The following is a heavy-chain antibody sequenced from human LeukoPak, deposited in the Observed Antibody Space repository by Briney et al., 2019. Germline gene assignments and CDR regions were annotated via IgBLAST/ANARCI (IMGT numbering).Heavy chain of an antibody. D-gene: IGHD3-3*01. CDR2: MWYDGSNE. CDR1: GFIFSTYG. CDR3: VRGGGYSHGYVGYYGLDV. V-gene: IGHV3-33*07. Sequence: GGSLRLSCVASGFIFSTYGMYWVRQAPGKGLECVAVMWYDGSNEYYGDSVKGRFIISRDNSKNTLYLQMNSLRAEDTAVYYCVRGGGYSHGYVGYYGLDVWGQGTTVTVSS. J-gene: IGHJ6*02.